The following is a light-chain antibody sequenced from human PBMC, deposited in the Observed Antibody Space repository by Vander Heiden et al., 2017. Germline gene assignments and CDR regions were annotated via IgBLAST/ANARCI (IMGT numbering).Light chain of an antibody. J-gene: IGKJ4*01. CDR3: QQKYNWAAHT. Sequence: EIQMTQSPATPSVSPGERATLSCRVSQSVSSNLAWHQQKPGQAPRLLIYGASTRGTGITARFSGSGCGREFTLTISSRQSEDFAVYYCQQKYNWAAHTFGGGTKLEIK. CDR2: GAS. V-gene: IGKV3-15*01. CDR1: QSVSSN.